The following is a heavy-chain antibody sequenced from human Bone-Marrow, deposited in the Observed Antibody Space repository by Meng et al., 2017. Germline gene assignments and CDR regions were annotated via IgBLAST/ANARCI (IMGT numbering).Heavy chain of an antibody. CDR1: GGSISSSSYY. Sequence: SETLSLTCTVSGGSISSSSYYWGWIRQPPGKGLEWIGSIYYSGSTYYNPSLKSRVTISVDTSKNQFSLKLSSVTAADTAVYYCARGDYDDSSGPHALYYYYGMDVWGQGTTVTVSS. D-gene: IGHD3-22*01. J-gene: IGHJ6*02. CDR2: IYYSGST. V-gene: IGHV4-39*07. CDR3: ARGDYDDSSGPHALYYYYGMDV.